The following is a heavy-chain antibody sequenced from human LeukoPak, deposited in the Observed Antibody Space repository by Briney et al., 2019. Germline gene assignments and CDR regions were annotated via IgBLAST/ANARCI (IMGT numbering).Heavy chain of an antibody. V-gene: IGHV4-4*02. CDR2: IYNSGST. J-gene: IGHJ2*01. D-gene: IGHD4-23*01. Sequence: SETLSLTCAVSGGSISSNNWWSWVRQTPGKGLEWIGEIYNSGSTNYNPSLKSRVTISVDKSKNQFSLRLSSVTAADTAVYYCARSGNSWYFDLWGRGTLVTVSS. CDR1: GGSISSNNW. CDR3: ARSGNSWYFDL.